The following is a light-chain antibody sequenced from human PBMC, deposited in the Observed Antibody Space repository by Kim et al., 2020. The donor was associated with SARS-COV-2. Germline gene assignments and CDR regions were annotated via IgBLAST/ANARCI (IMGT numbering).Light chain of an antibody. CDR1: QRVSTNY. CDR2: RSN. V-gene: IGKV3-20*01. Sequence: EIVLTQSPSTLSLSPGERATLSCRTSQRVSTNYLAWYQQKPGQAPRLLMSRSNSRPTGTPDRFSGSGSGTDFTLTISSLEPEDFALYYCHHYGSPHQTFGQGTKVDIK. J-gene: IGKJ1*01. CDR3: HHYGSPHQT.